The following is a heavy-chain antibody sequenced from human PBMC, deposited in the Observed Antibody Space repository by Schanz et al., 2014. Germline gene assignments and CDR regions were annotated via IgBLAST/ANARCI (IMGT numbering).Heavy chain of an antibody. CDR1: GFTFSSYS. V-gene: IGHV3-23*04. D-gene: IGHD5-18*01. CDR2: FNDGGVNK. J-gene: IGHJ4*02. Sequence: EVQLVESGGGLVQPGGSLRLSCTASGFTFSSYSMNWVRQAPGKGLEWVSSFNDGGVNKYYADSVKGRFTISSDNSKSTLYLQMNSLRAEDTAVYYCAKDAENTAMITDYFDYWGQGTLVTVSS. CDR3: AKDAENTAMITDYFDY.